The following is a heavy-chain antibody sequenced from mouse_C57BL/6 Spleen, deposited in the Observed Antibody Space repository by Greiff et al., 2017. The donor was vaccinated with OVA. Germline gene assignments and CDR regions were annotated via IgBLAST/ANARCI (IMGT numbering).Heavy chain of an antibody. Sequence: VQLQQSGPELVKPGASVKISCKASGYTFTDYYMNWVKQSHGKSLEWIGDINPNNGGTSYNQKFKGKATLTVDKSSSTAYMELRSLTSEDSAVYYCARLQGFAYWGQGTLVTVSA. CDR1: GYTFTDYY. J-gene: IGHJ3*01. CDR3: ARLQGFAY. V-gene: IGHV1-26*01. CDR2: INPNNGGT.